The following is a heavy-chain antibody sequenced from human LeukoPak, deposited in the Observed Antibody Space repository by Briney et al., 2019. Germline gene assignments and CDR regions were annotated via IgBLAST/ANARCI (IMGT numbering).Heavy chain of an antibody. CDR1: GYTFVGYY. CDR2: IDPSTGNT. J-gene: IGHJ1*01. CDR3: TREYSASEH. D-gene: IGHD4-11*01. V-gene: IGHV1-2*02. Sequence: ASVTVSCKASGYTFVGYYLHWVRQAPGQGLEWMAWIDPSTGNTHYAQKFQGRVTVTRDTSISTTYMELSWLTSDDTALYYCTREYSASEHWGQGTVVTVSS.